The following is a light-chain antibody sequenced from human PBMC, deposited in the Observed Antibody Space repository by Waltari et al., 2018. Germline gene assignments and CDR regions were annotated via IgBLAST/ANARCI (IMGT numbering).Light chain of an antibody. CDR3: QQYYDVPYT. J-gene: IGKJ2*01. CDR2: WAS. V-gene: IGKV4-1*01. CDR1: HNLFCLSNKKKY. Sequence: DVVMTQSPDSLAVSLGERATIHCKSSHNLFCLSNKKKYLVWYQQKPGQPPKVLFYWASTRESGVPDRVSGSGAGTDFTLTINSLQAEDVAFYYGQQYYDVPYTFGRGTRLEIK.